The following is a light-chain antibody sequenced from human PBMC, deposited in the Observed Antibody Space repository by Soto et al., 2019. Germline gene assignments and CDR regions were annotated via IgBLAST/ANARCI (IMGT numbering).Light chain of an antibody. CDR1: QSSSSY. J-gene: IGKJ1*01. Sequence: DIQMTQSPSSLSASVGDRVTITCRASQSSSSYLNWYQHKPGKAPKLLIYAASSLQSGVPSRFSGSGSGTDFTLTISSLQPEAFATYYCQQSYSTPWTFGQGTKVEIK. CDR2: AAS. V-gene: IGKV1-39*01. CDR3: QQSYSTPWT.